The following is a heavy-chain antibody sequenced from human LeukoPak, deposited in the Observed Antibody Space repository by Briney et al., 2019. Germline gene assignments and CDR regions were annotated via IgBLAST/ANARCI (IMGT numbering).Heavy chain of an antibody. CDR2: ISRNSGSI. CDR3: AKGKGKNTAMMFDY. D-gene: IGHD5-18*01. J-gene: IGHJ4*02. CDR1: GFTFDDYA. Sequence: GGSLRLSCAASGFTFDDYAMHWVRQAPGKGLEWVSGISRNSGSIGYADSVKGRFTISRDNAKNSLYLQMNSLRAEDTALYYCAKGKGKNTAMMFDYWGQGTQDTVSS. V-gene: IGHV3-9*01.